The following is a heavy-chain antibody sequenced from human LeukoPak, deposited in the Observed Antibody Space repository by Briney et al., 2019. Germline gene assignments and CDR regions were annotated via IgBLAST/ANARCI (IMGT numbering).Heavy chain of an antibody. J-gene: IGHJ4*02. CDR2: MNPNSGNT. V-gene: IGHV1-8*03. Sequence: ASVTVSCKASGYTFTSYDINWVRQAPGQGLEWMGWMNPNSGNTGYAQKFQGRVTITRNTSISTAYMELSSLRSEDTAVYYCARDFFSGCSSTSCSSDYWGQGTLVTVSS. CDR3: ARDFFSGCSSTSCSSDY. CDR1: GYTFTSYD. D-gene: IGHD2-2*01.